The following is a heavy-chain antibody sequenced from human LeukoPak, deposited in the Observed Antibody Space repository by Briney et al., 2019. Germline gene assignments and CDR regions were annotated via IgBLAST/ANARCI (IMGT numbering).Heavy chain of an antibody. D-gene: IGHD5-24*01. CDR2: IKQDGSEK. CDR3: ARATKRWLQQWEFDY. V-gene: IGHV3-7*01. Sequence: GGSLRLSCAASGFTFSSYAMSWVRQAPGKGLEWVANIKQDGSEKYYVDSVKGRFTISRDNAKNSLYLQMNSLRAEDTAVYYCARATKRWLQQWEFDYWGQGTLVTVSS. J-gene: IGHJ4*02. CDR1: GFTFSSYA.